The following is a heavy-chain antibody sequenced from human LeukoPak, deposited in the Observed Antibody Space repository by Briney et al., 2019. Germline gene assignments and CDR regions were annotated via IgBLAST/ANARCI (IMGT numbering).Heavy chain of an antibody. D-gene: IGHD3-16*02. CDR1: GYTFTSYG. CDR2: MNPNSGNT. J-gene: IGHJ5*02. CDR3: ARGNYDYVWGSYRLNWFDP. Sequence: GASVKVSCKASGYTFTSYGISWVRQAPGQGLEWMGWMNPNSGNTGYAQKFQGRVTITRNTSISTAYMELSSLRSEDTAVYYCARGNYDYVWGSYRLNWFDPWGQGTLVTVSS. V-gene: IGHV1-8*03.